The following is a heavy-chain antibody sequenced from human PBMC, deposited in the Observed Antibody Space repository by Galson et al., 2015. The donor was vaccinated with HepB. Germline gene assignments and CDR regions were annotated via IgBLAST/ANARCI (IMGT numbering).Heavy chain of an antibody. D-gene: IGHD2-21*02. J-gene: IGHJ3*02. CDR2: IYSGGST. CDR3: AREGGAYCGGDCYSGAFDI. Sequence: SLRLSCAASGFTVSSNYMSWVRQAPGKGLEWVSVIYSGGSTYYADSVKGRFTISRDNSKNTLYLQMNSLRAEDTAVYYCAREGGAYCGGDCYSGAFDIWGQGTMVTVSS. CDR1: GFTVSSNY. V-gene: IGHV3-53*01.